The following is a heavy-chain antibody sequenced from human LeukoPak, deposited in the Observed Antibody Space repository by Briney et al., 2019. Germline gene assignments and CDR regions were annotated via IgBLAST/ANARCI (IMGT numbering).Heavy chain of an antibody. CDR3: ATDRDNGDWQKAFDS. CDR1: GFTFSTYW. Sequence: GGSLRLSCAASGFTFSTYWMNWYRQAPGKGLGWVGNINQDASETNYVDSVRGRFTISRDNAKNSLHLQMNSVRAEDTPVYYCATDRDNGDWQKAFDSWGQGTLVTVSS. D-gene: IGHD2-21*02. J-gene: IGHJ4*02. V-gene: IGHV3-7*01. CDR2: INQDASET.